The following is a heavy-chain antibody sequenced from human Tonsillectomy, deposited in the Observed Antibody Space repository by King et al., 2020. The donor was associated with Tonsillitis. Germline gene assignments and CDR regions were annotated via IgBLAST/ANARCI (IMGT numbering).Heavy chain of an antibody. V-gene: IGHV3-30*18. CDR3: AKFMDVAVACRGGINYFDY. CDR2: ISYDGSNK. CDR1: GFTFSSYG. D-gene: IGHD6-19*01. J-gene: IGHJ4*02. Sequence: VQLVESGGGVVQPGRSLRLSCAASGFTFSSYGMHWVRQAPGKGLEWVAVISYDGSNKYYADSVKGRFTISRDNSKNTLYLQMNSLRAEDTAVYYCAKFMDVAVACRGGINYFDYWGQGTLVTVSS.